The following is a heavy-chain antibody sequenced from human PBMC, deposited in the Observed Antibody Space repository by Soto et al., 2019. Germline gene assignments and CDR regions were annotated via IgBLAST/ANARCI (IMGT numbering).Heavy chain of an antibody. Sequence: QLQLQESGPGLVKPSETLSLTCTVSGGSISSSSYYWGWIRQPPGKGLEWIGSIYYSGSTYYNPSLKSGVTISVDTSKNQFSLKLSSVTAADTAVYYCARQPPDYDFWSGYYLDYWGQGTLVTVSS. CDR3: ARQPPDYDFWSGYYLDY. J-gene: IGHJ4*02. CDR1: GGSISSSSYY. CDR2: IYYSGST. D-gene: IGHD3-3*01. V-gene: IGHV4-39*01.